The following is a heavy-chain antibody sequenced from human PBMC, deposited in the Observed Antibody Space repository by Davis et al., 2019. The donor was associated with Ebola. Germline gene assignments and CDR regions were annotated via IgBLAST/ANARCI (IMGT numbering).Heavy chain of an antibody. V-gene: IGHV1-18*01. J-gene: IGHJ4*02. D-gene: IGHD3-10*01. CDR1: GYTFTSYG. CDR3: ARDSMEEWFGEANYFDY. Sequence: ASVKVSCKASGYTFTSYGISWVRQAPGQGLEWMGWISAYNGNTNYAEKLQGRVTMTTDTSTSTAYMELRSLRSDDTAVYYCARDSMEEWFGEANYFDYWGQGTLVTVSS. CDR2: ISAYNGNT.